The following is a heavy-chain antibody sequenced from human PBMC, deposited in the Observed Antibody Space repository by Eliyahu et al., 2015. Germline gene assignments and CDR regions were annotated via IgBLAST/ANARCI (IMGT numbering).Heavy chain of an antibody. V-gene: IGHV4-39*01. D-gene: IGHD3-10*02. CDR1: GGSXXSSXYY. CDR2: IXYSGST. CDR3: ARHYLRWGPDAFDI. Sequence: QLQLQESGPGLVKPSETLSLTCTVSGGSXXSSXYYWGWXRXPPGXGLEWIGSIXYSGSTYYNPSLKXRVTISVDTSKNQFSLKLSSVTAADTAVYYCARHYLRWGPDAFDIWGQGTMVTVSS. J-gene: IGHJ3*02.